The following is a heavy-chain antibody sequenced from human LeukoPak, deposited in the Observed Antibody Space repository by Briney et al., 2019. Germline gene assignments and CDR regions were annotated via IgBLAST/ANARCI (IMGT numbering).Heavy chain of an antibody. CDR2: IYYSGST. J-gene: IGHJ4*02. V-gene: IGHV4-61*01. Sequence: MTSETRSLTCTVSGGSVSSGSYYWSWIRQPPGKGLEWIGYIYYSGSTNYNPSLKSRVTISVDTSKNQFSLKLSSVTAADTAVYYCARDWTGEAGSGYDYGFDYWGQGTLVTVSS. CDR3: ARDWTGEAGSGYDYGFDY. CDR1: GGSVSSGSYY. D-gene: IGHD5-12*01.